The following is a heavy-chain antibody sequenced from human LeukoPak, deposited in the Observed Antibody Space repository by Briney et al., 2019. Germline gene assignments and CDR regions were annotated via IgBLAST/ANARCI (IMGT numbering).Heavy chain of an antibody. D-gene: IGHD6-6*01. CDR3: AGALENYWFFDL. V-gene: IGHV3-53*01. J-gene: IGHJ2*01. Sequence: SGGSLRLSCAASGFTVSSNYMNWLRQAPGKGLEWVSVIYSSGSTDYAVSVKGRFTISRDNSKNTLFLQMNSLRAEDTAVYYCAGALENYWFFDLWGRGTRVTVSS. CDR2: IYSSGST. CDR1: GFTVSSNY.